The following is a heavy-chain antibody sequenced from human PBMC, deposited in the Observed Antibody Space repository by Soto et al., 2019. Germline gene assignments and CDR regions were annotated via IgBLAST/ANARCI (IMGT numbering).Heavy chain of an antibody. Sequence: SLILSCPSSGFTFSDHWMHWVRLAPGKGLMWVSRINSDGSSTTYADSGKGRFTISRDNAKNTLYLQMNSLRAEDTAVYYCARGPGSVALGGIYSGVWGQGTTVTVSS. CDR2: INSDGSST. CDR3: ARGPGSVALGGIYSGV. V-gene: IGHV3-74*01. J-gene: IGHJ6*02. D-gene: IGHD2-15*01. CDR1: GFTFSDHW.